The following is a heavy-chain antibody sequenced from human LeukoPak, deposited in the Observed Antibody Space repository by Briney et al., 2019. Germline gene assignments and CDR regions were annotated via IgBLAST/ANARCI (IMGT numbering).Heavy chain of an antibody. D-gene: IGHD6-19*01. Sequence: GGSLRLSCAASGFTISSNYMSWVRQAPGKGLEWVSVIYIGGSTYYADSVKGRFTISRDNSKNTLYLQMNSLRAEDTAVYYCAGNGGWNYFDYSGQGTLVTVSS. CDR3: AGNGGWNYFDY. J-gene: IGHJ4*02. CDR2: IYIGGST. V-gene: IGHV3-66*01. CDR1: GFTISSNY.